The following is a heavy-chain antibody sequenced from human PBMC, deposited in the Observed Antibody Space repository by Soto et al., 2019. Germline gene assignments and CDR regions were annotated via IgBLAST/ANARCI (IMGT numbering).Heavy chain of an antibody. D-gene: IGHD6-13*01. Sequence: ASVKVSCKDPCYTFTSYGISLLRHAPGQWLEWMGWISAYNGNTNYAQKLQGRVTMTTDTSTSTAYMELRSLRSDDTAVYYCARVSGPSSSWYPFEYWGQGTLVTVSS. CDR2: ISAYNGNT. V-gene: IGHV1-18*01. CDR1: CYTFTSYG. CDR3: ARVSGPSSSWYPFEY. J-gene: IGHJ4*02.